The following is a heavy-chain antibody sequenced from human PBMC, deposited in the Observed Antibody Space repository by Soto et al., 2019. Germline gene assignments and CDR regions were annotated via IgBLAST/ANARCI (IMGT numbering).Heavy chain of an antibody. CDR3: AKVYQFYAFDI. CDR1: GFTFSSYG. CDR2: ISYDGSNK. J-gene: IGHJ3*02. D-gene: IGHD2-2*01. Sequence: VGSQRLSCAASGFTFSSYGMHWVRQAPGKGLEWVAVISYDGSNKYYADSVKGRFTISRDNSKNTLYLQMNSLRAEDTAVYYCAKVYQFYAFDIWGQGTMVTVS. V-gene: IGHV3-30*18.